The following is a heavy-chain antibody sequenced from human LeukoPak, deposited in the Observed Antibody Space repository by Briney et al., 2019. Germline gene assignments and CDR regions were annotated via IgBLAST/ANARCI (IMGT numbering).Heavy chain of an antibody. CDR3: ATSLTVKDY. CDR2: IKEDGSDK. J-gene: IGHJ4*02. D-gene: IGHD4-17*01. Sequence: GGSLRLSCAASGFTFRNAWMNWVRQAPGKGLEWVANIKEDGSDKNYVDSVKGRFTISRDNAKNSLHLQMNSLRAEDTAVYYCATSLTVKDYWGQGALVTVSS. CDR1: GFTFRNAW. V-gene: IGHV3-7*01.